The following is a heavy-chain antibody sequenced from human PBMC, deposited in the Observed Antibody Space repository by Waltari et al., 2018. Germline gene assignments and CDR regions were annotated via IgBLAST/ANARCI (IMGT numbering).Heavy chain of an antibody. CDR1: GSTFRTYG. D-gene: IGHD1-26*01. Sequence: EVQLVESGGGLVQPGGSLRLSCAASGSTFRTYGMNWVRQGTGKGLEWCSHISGSGSPNYYADSVKGRFTISRDNAMNSLYLQMNSLRAEDTAVYYCAPLGASSLTLTAWGQGTLVTVSS. CDR2: ISGSGSPN. J-gene: IGHJ4*02. CDR3: APLGASSLTLTA. V-gene: IGHV3-48*01.